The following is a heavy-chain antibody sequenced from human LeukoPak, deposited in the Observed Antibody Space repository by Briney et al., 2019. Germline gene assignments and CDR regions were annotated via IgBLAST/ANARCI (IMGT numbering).Heavy chain of an antibody. CDR2: IYYSGST. Sequence: SETLSLTCTVSGGSISSYYWSWIRQPPGKGLEWIGHIYYSGSTNYNPSLKSRVTISVDTSKNQFSLKLSSVTAADTAVYYCAREDHLGYCSGGSCLGAFDIWGQGTMVTVSS. D-gene: IGHD2-15*01. J-gene: IGHJ3*02. CDR1: GGSISSYY. V-gene: IGHV4-59*01. CDR3: AREDHLGYCSGGSCLGAFDI.